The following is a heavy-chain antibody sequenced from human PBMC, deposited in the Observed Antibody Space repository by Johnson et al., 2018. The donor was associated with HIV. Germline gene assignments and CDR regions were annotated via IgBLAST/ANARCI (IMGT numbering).Heavy chain of an antibody. Sequence: QVQLVESGGGVVQPGRSLRLSCAASGFTFSSYAMHWVRQAPGKGLEWVAVISYDGSNKYYADSVKGRFTISRDNSKNTLYLQMNSLRAEDTAVYYCAGEGRVGGYLGWVAFDIWGQGTMVTVSS. J-gene: IGHJ3*02. D-gene: IGHD1-26*01. CDR1: GFTFSSYA. V-gene: IGHV3-30*04. CDR3: AGEGRVGGYLGWVAFDI. CDR2: ISYDGSNK.